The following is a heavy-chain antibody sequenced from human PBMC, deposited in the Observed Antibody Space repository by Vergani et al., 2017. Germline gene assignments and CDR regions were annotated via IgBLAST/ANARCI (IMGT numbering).Heavy chain of an antibody. V-gene: IGHV3-30*02. CDR3: AKDITPAAAGTDY. D-gene: IGHD6-13*01. Sequence: QVQLVESGGGVVQPGGSLRLPCAASGFTFSSYGMHWVRQAPGKGLEWVAFIRYDGSNKYYADSVKGRFTISRDNSKNTLYLQMNSLRAEDTAVYYCAKDITPAAAGTDYWGQGTLVTVSS. CDR1: GFTFSSYG. J-gene: IGHJ4*02. CDR2: IRYDGSNK.